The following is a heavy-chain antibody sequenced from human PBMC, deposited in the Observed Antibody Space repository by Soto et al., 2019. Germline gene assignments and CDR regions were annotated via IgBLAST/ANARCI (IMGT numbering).Heavy chain of an antibody. Sequence: ASVKVSCKASGYTFTTYYMHWVRQAPGQGLEWVGIISPDGGRTSYAQKFQGRVTMTRDTSTSTVYMELSSLRSEDTAVYYCASTKYDSSAYYYWYLGLWGRGTLVTVSS. CDR1: GYTFTTYY. J-gene: IGHJ2*01. CDR3: ASTKYDSSAYYYWYLGL. CDR2: ISPDGGRT. D-gene: IGHD3-22*01. V-gene: IGHV1-46*01.